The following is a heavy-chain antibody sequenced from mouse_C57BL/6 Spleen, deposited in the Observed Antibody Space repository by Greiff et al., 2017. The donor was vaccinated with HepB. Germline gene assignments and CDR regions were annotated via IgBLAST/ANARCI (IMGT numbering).Heavy chain of an antibody. CDR3: ARNDDGYLFAMDY. CDR1: GFSLTSYG. D-gene: IGHD2-3*01. CDR2: IWSGGST. V-gene: IGHV2-2*01. J-gene: IGHJ4*01. Sequence: VKLVESGPGLVQPSQSLSITCTVSGFSLTSYGVHWVRQSPGKGLEWLGVIWSGGSTDYNAAFISRLSISKDNSKSQVFFKMNSLQADDTAIYYCARNDDGYLFAMDYWGQGTSVTVSS.